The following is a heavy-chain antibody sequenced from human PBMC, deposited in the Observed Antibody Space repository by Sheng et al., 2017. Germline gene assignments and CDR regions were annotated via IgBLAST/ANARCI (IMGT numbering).Heavy chain of an antibody. V-gene: IGHV3-15*01. CDR3: TTDLEGPHAHYYMDV. Sequence: EVQLVESGGGLVKPGGSLRLSCAASGFTFSNAWMSWVRQAPGKGLEWVGRIKSKTDGGTTDYAAPVKGRFTISRDDSKNTLYLQMNSLKTEDTAVYYCTTDLEGPHAHYYMDVWGKGTTVTVSS. CDR1: GFTFSNAW. D-gene: IGHD2-2*01. J-gene: IGHJ6*03. CDR2: IKSKTDGGTT.